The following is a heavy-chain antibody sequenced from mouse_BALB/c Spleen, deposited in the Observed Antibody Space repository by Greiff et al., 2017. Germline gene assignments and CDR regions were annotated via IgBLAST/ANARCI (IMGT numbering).Heavy chain of an antibody. V-gene: IGHV2-2*02. D-gene: IGHD1-1*01. CDR1: GFSLTSYG. CDR3: AIPGSSDWYFDV. CDR2: IWSGGST. J-gene: IGHJ1*01. Sequence: QVHVKQSGPGLVQPSQSLSITCTVSGFSLTSYGVHWVRQSPGKGLEWLGVIWSGGSTDYNAAFISRLSISKDNSKSQVFFKMNSLQANDTAIYYCAIPGSSDWYFDVWGAGTTVTVSS.